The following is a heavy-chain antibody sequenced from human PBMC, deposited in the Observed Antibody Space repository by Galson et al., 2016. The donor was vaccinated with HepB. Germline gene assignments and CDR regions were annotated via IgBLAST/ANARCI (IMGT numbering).Heavy chain of an antibody. CDR2: TSPGDSTT. CDR1: GYSFTNYW. CDR3: ARHPTGMDV. Sequence: QSGAEVKRPGESLKISCKGSGYSFTNYWIGWVRPMPGKGLEWMGITSPGDSTTRYSPSFHGQVTISADQSISTAYLQWSSLKASDTAIYYCARHPTGMDVWGQGTTVTVSS. V-gene: IGHV5-51*01. J-gene: IGHJ6*02.